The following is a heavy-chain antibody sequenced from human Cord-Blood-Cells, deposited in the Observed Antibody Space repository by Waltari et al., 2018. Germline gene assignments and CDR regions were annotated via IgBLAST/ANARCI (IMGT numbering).Heavy chain of an antibody. CDR2: INHSGST. CDR1: GGSFSGYY. CDR3: ARGRSGYYYPDY. V-gene: IGHV4-34*01. D-gene: IGHD3-3*01. Sequence: TLSLTCAVYGGSFSGYYWSWIRQPPGKGLEWIGEINHSGSTNYNPSLKSRVTISVDTSKNQFSLKLSSVTAADTAVYYCARGRSGYYYPDYWGQGTLVTVSS. J-gene: IGHJ4*02.